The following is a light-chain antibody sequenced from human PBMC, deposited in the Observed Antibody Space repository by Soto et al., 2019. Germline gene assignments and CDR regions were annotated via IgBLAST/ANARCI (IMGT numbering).Light chain of an antibody. J-gene: IGKJ5*01. CDR3: QQYGSSPLIT. Sequence: EIVMTQSPGTLSLSPGETVTLSCRASQSIDSNYLSWYQQKAGQAPRLLISGASTRATGIPARFSGSGSGTDFTLTISRLEPEDFAVYHCQQYGSSPLITFGQGTRLEIK. CDR1: QSIDSNY. CDR2: GAS. V-gene: IGKV3-20*01.